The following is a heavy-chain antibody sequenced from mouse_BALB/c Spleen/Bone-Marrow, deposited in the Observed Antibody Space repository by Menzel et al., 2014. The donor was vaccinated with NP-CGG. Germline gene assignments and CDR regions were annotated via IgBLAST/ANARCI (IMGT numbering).Heavy chain of an antibody. D-gene: IGHD2-12*01. CDR1: GYTFTSYN. Sequence: QVQLQQSGAELVRSGASVKMSCKASGYTFTSYNMHWVKQTPGQGLEWIGYIYPGSGGTNYSQKFKGKATLTADTSSSTAYMQITSLTSEDSAVYFCARSGRQAWFPYWGQGTLVTVSA. CDR2: IYPGSGGT. J-gene: IGHJ3*01. V-gene: IGHV1-12*01. CDR3: ARSGRQAWFPY.